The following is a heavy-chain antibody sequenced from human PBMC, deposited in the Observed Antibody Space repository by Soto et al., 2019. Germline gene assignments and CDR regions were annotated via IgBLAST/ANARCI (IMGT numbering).Heavy chain of an antibody. CDR2: SHQSGNT. D-gene: IGHD5-18*01. CDR1: GVSISSHVW. V-gene: IGHV4-4*02. J-gene: IGHJ4*02. Sequence: QVQLQESGPGLVKPSGTLSLTCAVSGVSISSHVWWTWVRQPPGKGLEWIGESHQSGNTNYNSSLESRVTISLDKSKNLFSLQLNSVTVADKAVYYCATRDTGRVYWGQGTLVTVSS. CDR3: ATRDTGRVY.